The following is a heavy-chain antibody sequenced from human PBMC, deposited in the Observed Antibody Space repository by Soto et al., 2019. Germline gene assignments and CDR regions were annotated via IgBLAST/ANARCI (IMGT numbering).Heavy chain of an antibody. CDR1: GYTFTSYG. D-gene: IGHD4-17*01. J-gene: IGHJ6*02. Sequence: QVQLVQSGAEVKKPGASVKVSCKASGYTFTSYGISWVRQAPGQGLEWMGWISAYNGNTNYAQKLQGRVTMTTDTSTSTAYMELRSPRSDDTAVYYCARKDGDTYYYYGMDVWGQGTTVTVSS. CDR2: ISAYNGNT. CDR3: ARKDGDTYYYYGMDV. V-gene: IGHV1-18*01.